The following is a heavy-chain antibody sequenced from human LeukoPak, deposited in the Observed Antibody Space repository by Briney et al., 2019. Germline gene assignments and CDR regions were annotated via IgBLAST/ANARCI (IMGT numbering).Heavy chain of an antibody. CDR1: GYTFTSYD. J-gene: IGHJ3*02. Sequence: VASVKVSCKASGYTFTSYDINWVRQATGQGLEWMGWMNPNSGNTGYAQKFQGRVTMTRNTSISTAYMELSRLRSDDTAVYYCARDNLLDAFDIWGQGTMVTVSS. V-gene: IGHV1-8*01. CDR2: MNPNSGNT. CDR3: ARDNLLDAFDI.